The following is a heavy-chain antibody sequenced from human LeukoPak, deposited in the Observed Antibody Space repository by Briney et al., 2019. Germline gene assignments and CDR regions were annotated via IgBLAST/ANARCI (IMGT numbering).Heavy chain of an antibody. J-gene: IGHJ4*02. CDR3: VRGSTLRHYQY. CDR2: IYYSGST. Sequence: PSETLSLTCTVSGGSISSTTSYWGWIRRPPGKGLEWIGTIYYSGSTYYNPSLKSRVTVSVDTSKNQFSLKLSSVTAADTAVYYCVRGSTLRHYQYWGQGTLVTVSS. D-gene: IGHD3-16*01. CDR1: GGSISSTTSY. V-gene: IGHV4-39*01.